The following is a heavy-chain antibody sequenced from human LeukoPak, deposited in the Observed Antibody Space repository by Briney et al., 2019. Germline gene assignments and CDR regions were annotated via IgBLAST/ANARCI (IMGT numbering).Heavy chain of an antibody. CDR2: IIPIFGTA. CDR1: GGTFSSYA. Sequence: SVKVSCKASGGTFSSYAISWVRQAPGQGLEWMGGIIPIFGTANYAQKFQGRVTITADESTSTVYMELSSLRSEDTAVYYCARVYCSSTSCYGGGAFDIWGQGTMVTVSS. CDR3: ARVYCSSTSCYGGGAFDI. V-gene: IGHV1-69*13. J-gene: IGHJ3*02. D-gene: IGHD2-2*01.